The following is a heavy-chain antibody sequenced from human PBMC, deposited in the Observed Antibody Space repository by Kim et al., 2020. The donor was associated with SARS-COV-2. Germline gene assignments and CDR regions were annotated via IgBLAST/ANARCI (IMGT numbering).Heavy chain of an antibody. CDR1: GGSISSYY. J-gene: IGHJ5*02. CDR2: IYYSGST. Sequence: SETLSLTCTVSGGSISSYYWSWIRQPPGKGLEWIGYIYYSGSTNYNPSLKSRVTISVDTSKNQFSLKLSSVTAADTAVYYCARDIRGTTVHPWGWFDPWGQGTLVTVSS. CDR3: ARDIRGTTVHPWGWFDP. D-gene: IGHD4-17*01. V-gene: IGHV4-59*01.